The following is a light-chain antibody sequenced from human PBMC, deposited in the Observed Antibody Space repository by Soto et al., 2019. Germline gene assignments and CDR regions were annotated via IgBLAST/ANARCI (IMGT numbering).Light chain of an antibody. CDR1: QSVDNY. V-gene: IGKV3-20*01. J-gene: IGKJ2*03. CDR2: ASS. Sequence: VVLTRSPGTLSLSPGEGAALSCRASQSVDNYVAWYQQRPGQAPRLLLYASSRRAPGIPDRFSGSGSGTDFTLTISRLEPEDFAIYYCQQFVNSPSFGQGTKLEIK. CDR3: QQFVNSPS.